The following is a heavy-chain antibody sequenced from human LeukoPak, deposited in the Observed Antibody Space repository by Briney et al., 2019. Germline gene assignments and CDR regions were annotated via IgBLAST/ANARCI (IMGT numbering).Heavy chain of an antibody. Sequence: SVKVSCKASGGTFNSSGISWVRQAPGQGLEWMGGIISSFGAAHYIQKFQGRLTITADESTSTAYMELSSLTSEDTAVYYCTGDPSVDYDLLSHWFDPWGQGTLATVSS. V-gene: IGHV1-69*01. J-gene: IGHJ5*02. D-gene: IGHD3-9*01. CDR2: IISSFGAA. CDR3: TGDPSVDYDLLSHWFDP. CDR1: GGTFNSSG.